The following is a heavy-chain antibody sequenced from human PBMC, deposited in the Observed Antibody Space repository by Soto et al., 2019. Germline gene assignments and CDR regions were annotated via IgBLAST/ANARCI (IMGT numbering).Heavy chain of an antibody. CDR3: AKDLYASVWYGLDY. CDR2: ISGSGGGT. Sequence: GGSLRLSCAASGFTFSSYAMSWVRQAPGKGLEWVSAISGSGGGTYYADSVKGRFTISRDNSKNTLYLLINSLRAEDTAVYNCAKDLYASVWYGLDYWGQGTLVTVSS. CDR1: GFTFSSYA. D-gene: IGHD2-8*01. J-gene: IGHJ4*02. V-gene: IGHV3-23*01.